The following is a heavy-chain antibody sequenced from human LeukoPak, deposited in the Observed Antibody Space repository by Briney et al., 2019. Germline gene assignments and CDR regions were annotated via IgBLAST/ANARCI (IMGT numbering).Heavy chain of an antibody. Sequence: GGSLRLSCAASGFTFSSYSMNWVRQAPGKGLEWVSSISSSSSYIYYADSVKGQFTISRDNAKNSLYLQMNSLRAEDTAVYYCARVRYSGYDSTRFDPWGQGTLVTVSS. CDR1: GFTFSSYS. D-gene: IGHD5-12*01. J-gene: IGHJ5*02. CDR3: ARVRYSGYDSTRFDP. CDR2: ISSSSSYI. V-gene: IGHV3-21*01.